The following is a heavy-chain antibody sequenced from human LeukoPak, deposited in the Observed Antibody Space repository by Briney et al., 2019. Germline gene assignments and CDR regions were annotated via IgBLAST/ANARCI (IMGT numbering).Heavy chain of an antibody. V-gene: IGHV3-33*01. CDR3: ASLPGTQPNWFDP. CDR2: IWYDGSNS. CDR1: GFTFRSHG. J-gene: IGHJ5*02. Sequence: PGGSLRLSCAASGFTFRSHGMHWVRQAPGKGLQWVGVIWYDGSNSYYADSVKGRFTISRDNSKNTLYLQMNSLRAEDTAVYYCASLPGTQPNWFDPWGQGTLVTVSS. D-gene: IGHD1-1*01.